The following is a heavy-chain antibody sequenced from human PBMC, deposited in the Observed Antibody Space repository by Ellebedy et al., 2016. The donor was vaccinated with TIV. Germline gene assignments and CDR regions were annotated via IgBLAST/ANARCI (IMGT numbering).Heavy chain of an antibody. D-gene: IGHD6-19*01. Sequence: GESLKISXAASGFTFITYALHWVRQAPGKGLEWVAVISYDGDNTYYTDSVKGRFTISRDNSTNTLYLQMNSLRAEDTAVYYCARAPPGSGPDYWGQGTLVTVSS. J-gene: IGHJ4*02. V-gene: IGHV3-30-3*01. CDR2: ISYDGDNT. CDR3: ARAPPGSGPDY. CDR1: GFTFITYA.